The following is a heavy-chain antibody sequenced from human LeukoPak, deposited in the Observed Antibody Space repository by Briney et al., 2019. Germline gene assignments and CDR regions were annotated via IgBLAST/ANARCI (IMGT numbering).Heavy chain of an antibody. V-gene: IGHV3-53*01. CDR2: LYSDGNT. CDR1: GFTFITND. Sequence: GGSLRLSCAASGFTFITNDMTWVRQAPGKGLEWVSVLYSDGNTKYSDSVQGRFTISRHNSKNTLYLEMNSLSPDDTAVYYCARGVEPLAANTLAYWGQGTLVTVSS. D-gene: IGHD1-14*01. J-gene: IGHJ4*02. CDR3: ARGVEPLAANTLAY.